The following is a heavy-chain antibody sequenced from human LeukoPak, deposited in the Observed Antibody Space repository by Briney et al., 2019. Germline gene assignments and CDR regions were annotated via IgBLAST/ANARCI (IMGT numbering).Heavy chain of an antibody. CDR3: ARESFYFDEVSFDY. Sequence: GGSLRLSCATSGFTFSSYHMNWVRQAPGKGLEWVSYISSSSSTIYYADSVKGRFTISRDNAKNSLYLQMNSLRAEDTAVYYCARESFYFDEVSFDYWGQGTLVTVSS. CDR1: GFTFSSYH. V-gene: IGHV3-48*01. D-gene: IGHD3-9*01. CDR2: ISSSSSTI. J-gene: IGHJ4*02.